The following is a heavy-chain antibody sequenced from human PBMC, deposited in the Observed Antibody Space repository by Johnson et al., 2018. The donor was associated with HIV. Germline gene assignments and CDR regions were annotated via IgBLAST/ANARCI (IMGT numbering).Heavy chain of an antibody. CDR2: ISYDGSNK. V-gene: IGHV3-30*04. CDR1: GFTFSSYA. Sequence: QVQLVESGGGVVQPGRSLRLSCAASGFTFSSYAMHWVRQAPGKGLEWVAVISYDGSNKYYADSVKGRFTISRDNSKNTLYLQMNSLRAEDTAVYYCAKSYCPGCDGFDIWGQGTMVTVSS. CDR3: AKSYCPGCDGFDI. J-gene: IGHJ3*02. D-gene: IGHD2-21*01.